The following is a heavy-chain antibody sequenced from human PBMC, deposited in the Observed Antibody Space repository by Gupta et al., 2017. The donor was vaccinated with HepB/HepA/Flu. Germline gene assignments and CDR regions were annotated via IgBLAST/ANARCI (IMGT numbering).Heavy chain of an antibody. CDR1: ELAFRSYG. D-gene: IGHD4-17*01. J-gene: IGHJ4*02. V-gene: IGHV3-23*01. CDR2: ITSSCGET. Sequence: EVQLLEYGGCLVQPGGSLRLSCAAFELAFRSYGMSWVRQAPGKGLDVVSTITSSCGETYYADSVKGRFTFSRDNSKNALFLQMSSLRSDDTAVYYCARRSNAAFDYWGQGTLVTVSS. CDR3: ARRSNAAFDY.